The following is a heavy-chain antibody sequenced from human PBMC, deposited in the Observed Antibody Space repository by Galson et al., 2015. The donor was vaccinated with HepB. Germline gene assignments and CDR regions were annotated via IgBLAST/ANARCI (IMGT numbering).Heavy chain of an antibody. V-gene: IGHV3-74*01. Sequence: SLRLSCAASGFTFTGHWMHWVRQAPGKGLVWVSRIDVDGKTTNYADSVKGRFTISRDNAKNTLYLQMNSLRAEDTAVYYCARDLSWGQVNYWGQGTLVTVSS. CDR2: IDVDGKTT. J-gene: IGHJ4*02. D-gene: IGHD3-16*01. CDR3: ARDLSWGQVNY. CDR1: GFTFTGHW.